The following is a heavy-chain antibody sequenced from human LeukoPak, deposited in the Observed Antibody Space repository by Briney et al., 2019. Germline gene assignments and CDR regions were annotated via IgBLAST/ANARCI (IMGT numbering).Heavy chain of an antibody. CDR2: IWHDGSNK. D-gene: IGHD6-13*01. J-gene: IGHJ4*02. CDR1: GFTFSTYG. Sequence: PGTSLTLSCVASGFTFSTYGFHWVRQAPGRGLEWVAVIWHDGSNKYYPDSVKGRFTISRDNSKNTLYLQMNSLRPEDTALYYCAKSGGSSWYPDYWGQGTLVTVSS. CDR3: AKSGGSSWYPDY. V-gene: IGHV3-33*06.